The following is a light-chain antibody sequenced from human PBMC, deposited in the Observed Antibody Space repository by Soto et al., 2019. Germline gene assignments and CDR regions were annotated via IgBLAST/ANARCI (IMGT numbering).Light chain of an antibody. CDR1: QSFSSN. V-gene: IGKV3-15*01. J-gene: IGKJ4*01. CDR2: GAS. Sequence: EIVMTQSPATLSVSPGERATLSCRASQSFSSNLAWYQQNPGQAPRLLVYGASTRATGIPARFSGSGSGTQFTLTISSLQSEDFAVYYCQQHNNWPLTFGGGTKVEIK. CDR3: QQHNNWPLT.